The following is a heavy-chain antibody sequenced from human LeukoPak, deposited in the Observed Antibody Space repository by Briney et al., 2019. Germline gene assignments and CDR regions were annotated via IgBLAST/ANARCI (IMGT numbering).Heavy chain of an antibody. D-gene: IGHD3-16*01. CDR1: GVSISSGGYS. CDR2: IYHSGST. Sequence: PSQTLSLTCAVSGVSISSGGYSWSWTRQPPGKGLEWIGYIYHSGSTYYDPSLKSRVTISVDRSKNQFSLKLSSVTAADTAVYYCARVGGGYYYGMDVWGQGTTVTVSS. CDR3: ARVGGGYYYGMDV. V-gene: IGHV4-30-2*01. J-gene: IGHJ6*02.